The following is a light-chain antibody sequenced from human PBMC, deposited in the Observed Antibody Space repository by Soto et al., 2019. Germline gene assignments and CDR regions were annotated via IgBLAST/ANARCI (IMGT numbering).Light chain of an antibody. CDR1: QSVDSSF. CDR3: QQYVSSVT. J-gene: IGKJ1*01. CDR2: GAS. Sequence: DIVLTQSPGSLSLSPGERATLSCRASQSVDSSFFAWYQQKPGQAPRLLIYGASKRATGTADRFSGSGSGTDFTLTITRLEPEDFAVYYCQQYVSSVTFGQGTKVEIK. V-gene: IGKV3-20*01.